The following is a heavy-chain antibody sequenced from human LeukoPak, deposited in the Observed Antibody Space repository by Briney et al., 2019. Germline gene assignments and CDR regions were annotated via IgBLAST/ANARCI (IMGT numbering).Heavy chain of an antibody. V-gene: IGHV1-46*01. D-gene: IGHD3-3*01. Sequence: GASVKVSCKASGYTFTSNYIHWVRQAPGQGLEWMGMIYPRDGSTSYAQKFQGRVTMTRNTSISTAYMELSSLRSEDTAVYYCARVSPGYYDFWSGYYQDFDYWGQGTLVTVSS. J-gene: IGHJ4*02. CDR1: GYTFTSNY. CDR2: IYPRDGST. CDR3: ARVSPGYYDFWSGYYQDFDY.